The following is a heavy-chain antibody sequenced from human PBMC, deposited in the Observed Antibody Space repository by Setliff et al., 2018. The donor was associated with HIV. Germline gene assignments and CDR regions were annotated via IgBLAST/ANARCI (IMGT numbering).Heavy chain of an antibody. CDR3: ARAYRPRALDI. CDR2: IIPIVGQT. V-gene: IGHV1-69*10. Sequence: GASVKVSCKASGVTFRRFAFSWVRQAPGQGFEWMGGIIPIVGQTNYAQKFQGRFTITADTSTNTAFMELTSLTSEDTAFYYCARAYRPRALDIWGQGTMVTVSS. CDR1: GVTFRRFA. D-gene: IGHD1-26*01. J-gene: IGHJ3*02.